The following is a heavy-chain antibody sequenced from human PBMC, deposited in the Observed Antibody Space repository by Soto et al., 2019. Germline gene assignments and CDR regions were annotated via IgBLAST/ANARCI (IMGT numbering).Heavy chain of an antibody. CDR2: IKGDETTT. CDR1: GFSFSDYW. D-gene: IGHD1-1*01. Sequence: EVQLVESGGGLIQPGGSLRLSCAASGFSFSDYWIHWVRQVPGKGLVWVSRIKGDETTTNYSDFVKGRFTISRDNAKNSVFLQMNSLRVEDPAVYYCARGCWRAYYLDVWGKGATVSVSS. J-gene: IGHJ6*03. V-gene: IGHV3-74*01. CDR3: ARGCWRAYYLDV.